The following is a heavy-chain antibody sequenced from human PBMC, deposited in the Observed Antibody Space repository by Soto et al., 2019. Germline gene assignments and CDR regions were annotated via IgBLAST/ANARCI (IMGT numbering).Heavy chain of an antibody. CDR1: GFSFSDYA. D-gene: IGHD2-2*01. J-gene: IGHJ2*01. Sequence: GVLRLSCAASGFSFSDYAMTWVRQAPGKGPEWVSGISGSGGSTYYADSVEGRFTISRDNSKNTLYLQMNSLRAEDTAVYCCAKSGWGVVVPAVNWYFDLWGRGTLVTVSS. CDR2: ISGSGGST. CDR3: AKSGWGVVVPAVNWYFDL. V-gene: IGHV3-23*01.